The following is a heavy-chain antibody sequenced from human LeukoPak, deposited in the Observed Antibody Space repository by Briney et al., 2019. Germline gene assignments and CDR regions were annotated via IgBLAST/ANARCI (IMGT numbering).Heavy chain of an antibody. J-gene: IGHJ4*02. Sequence: GGSLRLSCAASGYTFSSYDMNWVRQPPGQGLEWVSAISGSGGSTYYVDSVKGRFTISRDNSKNTLYLQMNSLRAEDTAVYYCAKDLRVVANLDYWGQGTLVTVSS. CDR1: GYTFSSYD. D-gene: IGHD5-12*01. CDR3: AKDLRVVANLDY. CDR2: ISGSGGST. V-gene: IGHV3-23*01.